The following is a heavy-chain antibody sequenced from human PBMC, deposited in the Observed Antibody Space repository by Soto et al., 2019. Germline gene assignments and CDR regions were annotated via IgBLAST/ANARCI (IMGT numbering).Heavy chain of an antibody. Sequence: EVQLVESGGGLVKPGGSLRLSCAASGFTFSSYSMNWVRQAPGKGLEWVSSISSSSSYIYYADSVKGRFTISRDNAKNSLYLQMNSLRAEDTAAYYCASQTGSYYYYGMDVWGQGTTVTVSS. V-gene: IGHV3-21*01. CDR1: GFTFSSYS. J-gene: IGHJ6*02. CDR3: ASQTGSYYYYGMDV. CDR2: ISSSSSYI. D-gene: IGHD1-1*01.